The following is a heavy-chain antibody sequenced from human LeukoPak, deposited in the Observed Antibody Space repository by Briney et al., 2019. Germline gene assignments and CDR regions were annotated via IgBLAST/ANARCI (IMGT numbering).Heavy chain of an antibody. Sequence: GESLKISCKGSGYSFTSYWIGWVRQMPGKGLEWMGIIYPGDSDTRYSPSFQGQVTISADKSISTAYLQWSSLKASDTAMYYCARQPGYSYGYNYFDYRGQGTLVTVSS. CDR2: IYPGDSDT. CDR1: GYSFTSYW. D-gene: IGHD5-18*01. CDR3: ARQPGYSYGYNYFDY. J-gene: IGHJ4*02. V-gene: IGHV5-51*01.